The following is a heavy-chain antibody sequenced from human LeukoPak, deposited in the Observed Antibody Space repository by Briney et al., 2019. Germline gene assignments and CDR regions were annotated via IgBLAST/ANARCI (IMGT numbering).Heavy chain of an antibody. Sequence: SETLSLTCTVSGGSISSYYWSWIRQPPGKGLEWIGYIYYSGSTNYNPSLKSRVTISVDTSKNQFSLKLSSVAAADTAVYYCARGYNRYYFDYWGQGTLVTVSS. CDR3: ARGYNRYYFDY. D-gene: IGHD3-10*01. CDR1: GGSISSYY. V-gene: IGHV4-59*13. J-gene: IGHJ4*02. CDR2: IYYSGST.